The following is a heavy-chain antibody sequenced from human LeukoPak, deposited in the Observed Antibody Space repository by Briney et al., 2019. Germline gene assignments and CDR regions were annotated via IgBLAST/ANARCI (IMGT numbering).Heavy chain of an antibody. CDR2: VSGSGGST. CDR3: AKGLGGFYYYMDV. CDR1: EFTFKSYI. V-gene: IGHV3-23*01. J-gene: IGHJ6*03. D-gene: IGHD3-16*01. Sequence: GGSLRLSCAASEFTFKSYIMTWVRQAPGKGLEWVSSVSGSGGSTYYADSVKGRFTISRDNSKNTLSLQMSSLRAEDTAIYYCAKGLGGFYYYMDVWGQGTTVTVSS.